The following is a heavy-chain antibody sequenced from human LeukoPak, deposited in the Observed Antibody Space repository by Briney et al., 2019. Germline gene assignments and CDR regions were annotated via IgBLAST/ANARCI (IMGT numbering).Heavy chain of an antibody. Sequence: NLGESLKISCKGSGYSFTSYWIGWVRQMPGKGLEWMGIIYPDDSDTRYSPSFQGQVTISADKSISTAYLQWSSLKASDTAMYYCARPHYYDSSGYYYDYWGQGTLVTVSS. CDR2: IYPDDSDT. J-gene: IGHJ4*02. V-gene: IGHV5-51*01. CDR3: ARPHYYDSSGYYYDY. D-gene: IGHD3-22*01. CDR1: GYSFTSYW.